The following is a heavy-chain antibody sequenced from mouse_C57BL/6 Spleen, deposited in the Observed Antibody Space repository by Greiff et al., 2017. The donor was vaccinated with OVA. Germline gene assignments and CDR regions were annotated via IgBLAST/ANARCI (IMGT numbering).Heavy chain of an antibody. CDR3: TGGGTTAAY. V-gene: IGHV6-3*01. CDR2: IRLKSDNYAT. Sequence: EVKVEESGGGLVQPGGSMKLSCVASGFTFSNYWMNWVRQSPEKGLEWVAQIRLKSDNYATHYAESVKGRFTISRDDSKSSVYLQMNNLRAEDTGIYYCTGGGTTAAYWGQGTLVTVSA. D-gene: IGHD1-2*01. J-gene: IGHJ3*01. CDR1: GFTFSNYW.